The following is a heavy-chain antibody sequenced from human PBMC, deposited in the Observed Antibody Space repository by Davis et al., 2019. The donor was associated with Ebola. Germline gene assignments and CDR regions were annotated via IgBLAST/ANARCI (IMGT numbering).Heavy chain of an antibody. CDR2: ISAHNGNT. D-gene: IGHD6-13*01. CDR3: ARGVAAAEGWFDP. J-gene: IGHJ5*02. Sequence: ASVPVSCKASRYTFTSYCISCVRQAPAQGLEWMGWISAHNGNTNYAQKLQGRVTMTTDTSTSTAYMGLRSLRSDDTAVYYCARGVAAAEGWFDPWGQGTLVTVSS. CDR1: RYTFTSYC. V-gene: IGHV1-18*04.